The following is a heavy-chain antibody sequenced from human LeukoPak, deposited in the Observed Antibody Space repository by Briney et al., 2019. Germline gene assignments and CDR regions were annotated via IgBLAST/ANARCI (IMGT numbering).Heavy chain of an antibody. CDR1: GDSVSSNSAA. J-gene: IGHJ3*02. D-gene: IGHD2-2*01. CDR2: TYDRSKWYN. CDR3: AQGYCSSTSCLGLYAFDI. Sequence: SQTLSLTCAISGDSVSSNSAAWNWIRQSPSRGLEWLGRTYDRSKWYNDYAVSVKSRITINPDTSKNQFSLQLNSVTPEDTAVYYCAQGYCSSTSCLGLYAFDIWGQGTMVTVSS. V-gene: IGHV6-1*01.